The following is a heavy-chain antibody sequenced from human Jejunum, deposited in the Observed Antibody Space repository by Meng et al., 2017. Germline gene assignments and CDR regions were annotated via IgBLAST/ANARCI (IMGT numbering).Heavy chain of an antibody. D-gene: IGHD6-13*01. CDR1: GFTFTNYA. V-gene: IGHV3-23*01. CDR3: AKEEAAGNFPVLDS. Sequence: GEALKISCAASGFTFTNYAMSWVRPAPGKGLEWVAGITNTGGGAYYPNSGKGRSTISRDNYKNMLYLQLNSLTADNTAIYYCAKEEAAGNFPVLDSWGQGTLVTVSS. J-gene: IGHJ4*02. CDR2: ITNTGGGA.